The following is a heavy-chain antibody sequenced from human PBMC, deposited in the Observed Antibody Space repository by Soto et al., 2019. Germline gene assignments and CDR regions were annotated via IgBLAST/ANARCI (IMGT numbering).Heavy chain of an antibody. V-gene: IGHV4-30-2*01. Sequence: SETLSLTCAVSGGSVSSGAYSWSWIRQPPGKGLEWIGYIYHSGIAYYNPSLKSRVTMSVDRSKSQFSLRLSAMTAADTAVYYCASGITTFGVTPPHWFDPWGQGTLVTVSS. J-gene: IGHJ5*02. CDR3: ASGITTFGVTPPHWFDP. D-gene: IGHD3-3*01. CDR2: IYHSGIA. CDR1: GGSVSSGAYS.